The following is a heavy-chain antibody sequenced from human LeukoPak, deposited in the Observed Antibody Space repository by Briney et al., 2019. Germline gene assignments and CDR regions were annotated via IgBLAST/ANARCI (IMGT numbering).Heavy chain of an antibody. CDR1: GYTFTGYF. D-gene: IGHD3-22*01. CDR3: ASYYYDSSAQGSRYMDV. J-gene: IGHJ6*03. Sequence: ASVKVSCKASGYTFTGYFMHWVRLAPGQGLEWMGWINPNSGGTNYAQKFQGRVTITADESTSTAYMELSSLRSEDTAVYYCASYYYDSSAQGSRYMDVWGKGTTVTISS. V-gene: IGHV1-2*02. CDR2: INPNSGGT.